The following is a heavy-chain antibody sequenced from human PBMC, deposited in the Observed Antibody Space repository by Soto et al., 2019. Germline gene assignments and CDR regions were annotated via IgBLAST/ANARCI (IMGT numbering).Heavy chain of an antibody. CDR3: AKDYYDFFSGHRGLNWFDP. CDR1: GFTFSNYA. Sequence: PGGSLRLSCAASGFTFSNYAMNWVRQAPGKGLEWVSAISGSGTGTDYADSVKGRFTISRDNSKNTLYLQMNSLRAEDTAVYYCAKDYYDFFSGHRGLNWFDPWGQGTLVTVSS. D-gene: IGHD3-3*01. V-gene: IGHV3-23*01. CDR2: ISGSGTGT. J-gene: IGHJ5*02.